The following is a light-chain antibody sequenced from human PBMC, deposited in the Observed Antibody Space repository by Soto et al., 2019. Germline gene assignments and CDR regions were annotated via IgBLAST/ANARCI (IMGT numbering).Light chain of an antibody. CDR2: RNN. V-gene: IGLV1-47*01. CDR3: CSYAGRYT. J-gene: IGLJ1*01. Sequence: QSVLTQPPSASGTPGQRVTISCSGSSSNIGSNYVYWYQQLPGTAPKLLIYRNNQRPSGVPDRFSGSKSGTSASLAISGLRSEDEADYYCCSYAGRYTFGTGTKVTVL. CDR1: SSNIGSNY.